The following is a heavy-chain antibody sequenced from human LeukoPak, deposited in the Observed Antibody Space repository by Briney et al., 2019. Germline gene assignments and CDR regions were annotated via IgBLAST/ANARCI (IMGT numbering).Heavy chain of an antibody. CDR2: IYSGGST. D-gene: IGHD3-10*01. Sequence: GGSLRLSCAASGFTVSSNYMSWVRQAPGKGLEWVSVIYSGGSTYYADSVKGRFTISRDNSKNTLYLQMKSLRAEDTAVYYCASLWFGELLDYWGQGTLVTVSS. CDR3: ASLWFGELLDY. CDR1: GFTVSSNY. J-gene: IGHJ4*02. V-gene: IGHV3-53*01.